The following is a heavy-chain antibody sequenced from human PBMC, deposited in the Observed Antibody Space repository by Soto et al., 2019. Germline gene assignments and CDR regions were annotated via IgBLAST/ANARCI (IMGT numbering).Heavy chain of an antibody. Sequence: GASVKVSCKASGYTFTSYAMHWVRQAPGQRLEWMGWINAGNGNTKYSQKFQGRVTITRDTSASTAYMELSSLRSDDTAVYYCARTTGIVTIFGVVITGFDYWGQGTLVTVSS. J-gene: IGHJ4*02. V-gene: IGHV1-3*01. CDR2: INAGNGNT. D-gene: IGHD3-3*01. CDR3: ARTTGIVTIFGVVITGFDY. CDR1: GYTFTSYA.